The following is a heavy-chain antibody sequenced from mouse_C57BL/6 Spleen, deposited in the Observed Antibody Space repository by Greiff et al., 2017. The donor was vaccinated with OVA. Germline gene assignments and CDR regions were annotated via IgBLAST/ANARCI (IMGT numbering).Heavy chain of an antibody. V-gene: IGHV1-77*01. Sequence: QVQLQQSGAELVKPGASVKISCKASGYTFTDYYINWVKQRPGQGLEWIGKIGPGSGSTYYNEKFKGKATLTADKSSSTAYMQLSSLTSEDSAVYFCAKDYYGSSYLYYYAMDYWGQGTSVTVSS. CDR2: IGPGSGST. J-gene: IGHJ4*01. CDR3: AKDYYGSSYLYYYAMDY. CDR1: GYTFTDYY. D-gene: IGHD1-1*01.